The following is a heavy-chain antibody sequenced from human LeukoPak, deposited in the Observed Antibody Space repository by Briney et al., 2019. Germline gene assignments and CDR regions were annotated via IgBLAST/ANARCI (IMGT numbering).Heavy chain of an antibody. D-gene: IGHD2-15*01. CDR2: ISYDGSNK. CDR1: GFTFSTYG. CDR3: ARVSCAGGSCYSDY. Sequence: GGSLRLSCAASGFTFSTYGMHWVRQAPGKGLEWVAVISYDGSNKYYADSVKGRFTISRDNSNNTLYLQMNSLRAEDTAVYYCARVSCAGGSCYSDYWGQGTLLTVFS. J-gene: IGHJ4*02. V-gene: IGHV3-30*03.